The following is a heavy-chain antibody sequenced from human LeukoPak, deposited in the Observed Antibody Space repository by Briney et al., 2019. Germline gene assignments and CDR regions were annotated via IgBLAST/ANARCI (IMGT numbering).Heavy chain of an antibody. CDR3: ARVEATYYYGSGSSDWFDP. J-gene: IGHJ5*02. V-gene: IGHV4-31*03. D-gene: IGHD3-10*01. CDR1: GGSISSSSYY. CDR2: IYYSGST. Sequence: SETLSLTCTVSGGSISSSSYYWGWIRQPPGKGLEWIGYIYYSGSTYYNPSLKSRVTISVDTSKNQFSLKLSSVTAADTAVYYCARVEATYYYGSGSSDWFDPWGQGTLVTVSS.